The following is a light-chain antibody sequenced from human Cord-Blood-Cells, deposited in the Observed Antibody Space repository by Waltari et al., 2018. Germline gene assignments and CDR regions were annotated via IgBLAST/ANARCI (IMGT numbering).Light chain of an antibody. Sequence: QSALTQPASVSGSPGQSITISCTGTSSDVGSYNLVSWYQQHPGKAPKLMIYEGSKRPSGVSNRFSGFKSGNTASLTISGLQAEDEADYYFCSYAGSSTWVFGGGTKLTVL. J-gene: IGLJ3*02. V-gene: IGLV2-23*01. CDR1: SSDVGSYNL. CDR2: EGS. CDR3: CSYAGSSTWV.